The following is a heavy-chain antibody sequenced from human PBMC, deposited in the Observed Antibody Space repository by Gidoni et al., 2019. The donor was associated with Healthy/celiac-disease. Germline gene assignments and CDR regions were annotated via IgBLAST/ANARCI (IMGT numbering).Heavy chain of an antibody. CDR3: ASTTGTTIYYYYGMDV. Sequence: EVQLEESGGGLVKPGGSLRLSCAASGFTFSSYSMNWVRQAPGKGLEWVSSISSSSSYIYYADSVKGRFTISRDNAKNSLYLQMNSLRAEDTAVYYCASTTGTTIYYYYGMDVWGQGTTVTVSS. J-gene: IGHJ6*02. CDR1: GFTFSSYS. D-gene: IGHD1-1*01. CDR2: ISSSSSYI. V-gene: IGHV3-21*01.